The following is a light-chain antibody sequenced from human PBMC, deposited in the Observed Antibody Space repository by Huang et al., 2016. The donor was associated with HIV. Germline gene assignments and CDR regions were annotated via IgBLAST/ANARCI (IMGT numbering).Light chain of an antibody. CDR2: AAS. CDR3: QQYYSTPPIT. J-gene: IGKJ5*01. V-gene: IGKV1-NL1*01. CDR1: QGISNS. Sequence: DIQMTQSPSSLSASVGDRVTITCRASQGISNSLAWDQQKPGKAPKLLLYAASRLKSGVPYRFSGSGSGTDYTLTISSLQPEDFATYYCQQYYSTPPITFGQGTRLEIK.